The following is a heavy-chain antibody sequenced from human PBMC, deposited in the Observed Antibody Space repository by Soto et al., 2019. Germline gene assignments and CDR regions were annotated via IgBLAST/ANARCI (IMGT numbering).Heavy chain of an antibody. CDR3: ARESQRGGYFDY. D-gene: IGHD6-25*01. CDR1: GFTFPHYA. CDR2: ISYDGGTK. J-gene: IGHJ4*02. V-gene: IGHV3-30-3*01. Sequence: GGSLRLSCAASGFTFPHYAMHWVRQAPGKGLEWVAVISYDGGTKYYADSVKGRFTISRDNSKNTLFLQMDSLIPEDTAVYFCARESQRGGYFDYWGQGTLVTVSS.